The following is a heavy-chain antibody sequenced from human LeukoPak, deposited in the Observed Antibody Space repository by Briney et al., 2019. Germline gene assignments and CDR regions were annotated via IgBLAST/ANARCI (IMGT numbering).Heavy chain of an antibody. CDR1: GFTFSSYA. CDR3: ARGGYCSGNKCAFFDF. V-gene: IGHV3-33*01. D-gene: IGHD2-8*02. Sequence: GGSLRLSCAASGFTFSSYAVHWVRQAPGKGLEWVALIWYDGSNKYYADSVKGRFTMSRDNSKNTMYLQMNSLRAEDTAVYYCARGGYCSGNKCAFFDFWGQGTLVTVSS. J-gene: IGHJ4*02. CDR2: IWYDGSNK.